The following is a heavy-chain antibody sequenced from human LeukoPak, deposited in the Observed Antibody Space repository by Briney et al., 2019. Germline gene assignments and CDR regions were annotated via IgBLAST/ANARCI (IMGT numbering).Heavy chain of an antibody. Sequence: GGSLRLSCAASGFTFSSYGMHWVRQAPGEGLEWVAVISYDGSNKYYADSVKGRFTISRDNSKNTLYLQMNSLRAEDTAVYYCAKDNYSGHDWFDPWGQGTLVTVSS. CDR2: ISYDGSNK. CDR3: AKDNYSGHDWFDP. D-gene: IGHD4-23*01. V-gene: IGHV3-30*18. CDR1: GFTFSSYG. J-gene: IGHJ5*02.